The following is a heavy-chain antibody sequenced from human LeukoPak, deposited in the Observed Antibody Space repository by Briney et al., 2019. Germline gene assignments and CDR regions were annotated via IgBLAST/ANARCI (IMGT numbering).Heavy chain of an antibody. CDR1: GGSFSGYY. D-gene: IGHD6-19*01. Sequence: SETLSLTCAVYGGSFSGYYWSWIRQPPGKGLEWIGEINHSGSTNYNPSLKSRVTISVDTSKNQFSPKLSSVTAADTAVYYCARRQWLTNYYYYMDVWGKGTTVTVSS. J-gene: IGHJ6*03. CDR3: ARRQWLTNYYYYMDV. CDR2: INHSGST. V-gene: IGHV4-34*01.